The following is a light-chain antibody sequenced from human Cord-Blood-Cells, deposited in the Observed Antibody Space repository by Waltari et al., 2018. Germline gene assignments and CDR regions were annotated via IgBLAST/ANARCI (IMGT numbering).Light chain of an antibody. CDR2: LGS. CDR3: MQALQTPWT. J-gene: IGKJ1*01. Sequence: DLVMTQSPLSRPVTPGEPAAISCSSSQSFLHSNGYNYLDWYLQKPGQSPQLLIYLGSNRASGVPDRFSGSGSGTDFTLKISRVEAEDVGVYYCMQALQTPWTFGQGTKVEIK. V-gene: IGKV2-28*01. CDR1: QSFLHSNGYNY.